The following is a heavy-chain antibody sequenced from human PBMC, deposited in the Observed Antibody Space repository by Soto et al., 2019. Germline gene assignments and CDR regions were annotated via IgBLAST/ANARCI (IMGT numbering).Heavy chain of an antibody. Sequence: PSETLSLTCTPSSGSISSSSHYWVWIPQPPGKGLEWIGSIYYSGSTYYNPSLKSRVTISVDTSKNQFSLKLSSVTAADTAVYYCASPKIAFYNWFDPWGQGTLVTVS. V-gene: IGHV4-39*01. CDR3: ASPKIAFYNWFDP. CDR2: IYYSGST. J-gene: IGHJ5*02. D-gene: IGHD3-3*02. CDR1: SGSISSSSHY.